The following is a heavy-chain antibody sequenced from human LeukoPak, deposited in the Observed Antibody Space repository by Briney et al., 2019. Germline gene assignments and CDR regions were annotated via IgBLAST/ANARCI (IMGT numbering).Heavy chain of an antibody. Sequence: SQTLSLTCTVSGGSISSGDYYWSWIRQPPGKGLEWIGYIYYSGSTYYKPSLKSRVTISVDTSKNQFSLKLSSVTAADTAVYYCARDLLAVTGDFDIWGQGTMVTVSS. V-gene: IGHV4-30-4*08. CDR1: GGSISSGDYY. CDR2: IYYSGST. D-gene: IGHD2-8*02. J-gene: IGHJ3*02. CDR3: ARDLLAVTGDFDI.